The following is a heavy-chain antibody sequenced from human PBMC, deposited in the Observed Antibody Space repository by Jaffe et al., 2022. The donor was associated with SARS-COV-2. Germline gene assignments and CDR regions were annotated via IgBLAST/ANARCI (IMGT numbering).Heavy chain of an antibody. CDR3: AKRHRSYGVSDGMDV. J-gene: IGHJ6*02. CDR1: GYTFTSYD. CDR2: MNPNSGNT. V-gene: IGHV1-8*01. D-gene: IGHD1-26*01. Sequence: QVQLVQSGAEVKKPGASVKVSCKASGYTFTSYDINWVRQATGQGLEWMGWMNPNSGNTGYAQKFQGRVTMTRNTSISTAYMELSSLRSEDTAVYYCAKRHRSYGVSDGMDVWGQGTTVTVSS.